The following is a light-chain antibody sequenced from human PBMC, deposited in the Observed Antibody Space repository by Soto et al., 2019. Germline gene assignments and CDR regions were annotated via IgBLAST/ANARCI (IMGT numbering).Light chain of an antibody. CDR2: AAS. V-gene: IGKV3-20*01. CDR3: QQQGT. Sequence: EIVLTQFPGTLSLSPGERATLSCRPSQSLSSSYLVWYQQKPGQAPRLLIYAASRRATGIPDRFSGSGSATEYTLTISRGEPEDSAVYYCQQQGTFGQGTKLEIK. CDR1: QSLSSSY. J-gene: IGKJ2*01.